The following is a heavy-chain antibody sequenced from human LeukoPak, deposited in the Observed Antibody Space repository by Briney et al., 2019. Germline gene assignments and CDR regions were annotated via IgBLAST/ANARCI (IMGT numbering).Heavy chain of an antibody. D-gene: IGHD4-17*01. CDR1: GFTFSSLA. CDR3: VKDLKGVDYGWYFDL. V-gene: IGHV3-30*18. Sequence: GRSLRLSCAASGFTFSSLAMHWVRQAPGKGLEWVAVISHDGGIKYNADFVKGRFTISRDNSKNMLYLQMNSLRVEDTAVCFCVKDLKGVDYGWYFDLWGRGTRVTVSS. J-gene: IGHJ2*01. CDR2: ISHDGGIK.